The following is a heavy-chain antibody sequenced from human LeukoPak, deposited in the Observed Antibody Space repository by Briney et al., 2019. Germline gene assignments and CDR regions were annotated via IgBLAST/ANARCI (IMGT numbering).Heavy chain of an antibody. CDR3: ARDMIFSWFGES. CDR1: GGSISSYY. CDR2: IYYSGST. V-gene: IGHV4-59*12. Sequence: PSETLSLTCTVSGGSISSYYWSWIRQPPGKGLEWIGYIYYSGSTNYNPSLKSRVTISVDTSKNQFSLKLSSVTAADTAVYYCARDMIFSWFGESWGQGTLVTVSS. D-gene: IGHD3-10*01. J-gene: IGHJ5*02.